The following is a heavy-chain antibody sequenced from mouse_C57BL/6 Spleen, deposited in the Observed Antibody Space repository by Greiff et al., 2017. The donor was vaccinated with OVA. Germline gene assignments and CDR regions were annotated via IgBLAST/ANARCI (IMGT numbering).Heavy chain of an antibody. D-gene: IGHD1-1*01. J-gene: IGHJ1*03. Sequence: VQLQQPGTELVKPGASVKLSCKASGYTFTSYWMHWVKQRPGQGLEWIGNINPSNGGTNYNEKFKSKATLTVDKSSSTAYMQLSSLTSEDSAVYYCARVNGSSYGYFDVWGTGTTVTVSS. V-gene: IGHV1-53*01. CDR1: GYTFTSYW. CDR3: ARVNGSSYGYFDV. CDR2: INPSNGGT.